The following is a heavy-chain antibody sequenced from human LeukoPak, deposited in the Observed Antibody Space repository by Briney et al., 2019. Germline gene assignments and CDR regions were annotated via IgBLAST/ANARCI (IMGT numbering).Heavy chain of an antibody. Sequence: SETLSLTCTGPGDSINGYFWSWIRQPPGQGLEWVGYLYYRGGTSYNPSLGGRITVSLDTSRNQFFLRLTSVTPADTAMYYCARHGNTGPVSGLPLDHWGHGTLVSVSS. CDR3: ARHGNTGPVSGLPLDH. CDR2: LYYRGGT. V-gene: IGHV4-59*08. J-gene: IGHJ4*01. D-gene: IGHD6-19*01. CDR1: GDSINGYF.